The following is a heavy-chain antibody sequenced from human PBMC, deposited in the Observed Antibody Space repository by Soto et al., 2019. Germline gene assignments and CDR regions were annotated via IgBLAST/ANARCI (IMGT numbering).Heavy chain of an antibody. CDR1: GGSISSSSYY. V-gene: IGHV4-39*01. CDR2: IYYSGST. J-gene: IGHJ4*02. D-gene: IGHD3-10*01. CDR3: ARHMGHEARVFDY. Sequence: QLQLQESGPGLVKPSETLSLTCTVSGGSISSSSYYWGWIRQPPGKGLEWIGSIYYSGSTSYNPPLKSRVTISVDTSKNQFSLKLSSVTAAGTAVYYCARHMGHEARVFDYWGQGTLVTVSS.